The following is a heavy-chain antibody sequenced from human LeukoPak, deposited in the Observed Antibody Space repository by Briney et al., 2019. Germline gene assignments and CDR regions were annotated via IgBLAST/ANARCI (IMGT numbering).Heavy chain of an antibody. J-gene: IGHJ4*02. Sequence: GGSLRLSCAASGFTFSSYAMHWVRQAPGKGLEYVSAISSNGGSTYYANSVKGRFTISRDNSKNTLYLQMGSLRAEDMAVYYCARVGYYGSGSYHAYWGQGTLVTVSS. CDR1: GFTFSSYA. CDR3: ARVGYYGSGSYHAY. D-gene: IGHD3-10*01. V-gene: IGHV3-64*01. CDR2: ISSNGGST.